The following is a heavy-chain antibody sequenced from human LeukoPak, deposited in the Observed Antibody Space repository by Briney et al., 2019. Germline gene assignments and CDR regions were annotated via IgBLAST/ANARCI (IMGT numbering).Heavy chain of an antibody. CDR1: GDSVTSGAYY. J-gene: IGHJ6*02. CDR3: ARATENIPRDALDV. Sequence: NSSETLSLTCTVTGDSVTSGAYYWTWIRQHPGKGLEWIGYIYYSGRTYYNPSLKSRVTISLDTSKNQFSLKLSSVTAADTAVYYCARATENIPRDALDVWGQGTTVTVSS. D-gene: IGHD2/OR15-2a*01. V-gene: IGHV4-31*03. CDR2: IYYSGRT.